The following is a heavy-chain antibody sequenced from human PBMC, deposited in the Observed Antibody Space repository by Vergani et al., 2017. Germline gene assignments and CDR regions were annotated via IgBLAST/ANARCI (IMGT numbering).Heavy chain of an antibody. V-gene: IGHV4-61*02. J-gene: IGHJ6*02. CDR2: IYTSGST. Sequence: QVQLQESGPGLVKPSQTLSLTCTVSGGSISSGSYYWSWIRQPAGKGLEWIGRIYTSGSTNYNPSLKSRVTISVDTSKNQFSLKLSSVTAADTAVYYCARDSREAENYYYGMDVWGQGTTVTVSS. CDR3: ARDSREAENYYYGMDV. CDR1: GGSISSGSYY.